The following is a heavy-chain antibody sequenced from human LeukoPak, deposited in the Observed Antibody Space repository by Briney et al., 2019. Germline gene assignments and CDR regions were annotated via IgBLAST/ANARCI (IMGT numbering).Heavy chain of an antibody. V-gene: IGHV1-69*05. D-gene: IGHD6-13*01. CDR1: GGTFSSYA. CDR2: IIPIFGTA. CDR3: ASLPNGAAGSFDY. J-gene: IGHJ4*02. Sequence: SVKVSCKASGGTFSSYAISWVRQAPGQGLEWMGRIIPIFGTANYAQKFQGRVTITTDESTSTAYMELSSLRSEGTAVYYCASLPNGAAGSFDYWGQGTLVTVSS.